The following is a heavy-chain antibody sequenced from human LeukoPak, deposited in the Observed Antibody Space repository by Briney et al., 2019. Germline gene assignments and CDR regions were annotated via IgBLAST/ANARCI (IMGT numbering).Heavy chain of an antibody. Sequence: KTSETLSLTCGVSGYSVSSGYQWAWIRQSPGKGLEWIGSIYHSGSAHYNPSLKSRVTISEETSKNQFSLNMYSVTAADTAVYYCARDPRWLTPDCTSTSCYENYFDPWGQGTLVTVSS. J-gene: IGHJ5*02. V-gene: IGHV4-38-2*02. D-gene: IGHD2-2*01. CDR1: GYSVSSGYQ. CDR2: IYHSGSA. CDR3: ARDPRWLTPDCTSTSCYENYFDP.